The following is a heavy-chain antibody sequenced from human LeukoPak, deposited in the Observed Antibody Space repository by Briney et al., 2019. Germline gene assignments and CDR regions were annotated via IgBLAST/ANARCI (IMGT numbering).Heavy chain of an antibody. CDR2: IYFSGST. CDR1: GXSISTYF. D-gene: IGHD1-26*01. Sequence: PSETLSLTCTVSGXSISTYFGSWIRQPPGKGLEWIGHIYFSGSTNYNPSLKSRVTISVDTSKNQFSLKLSSVTAADTAVYYCARHKSSGTYPLDYWGQGTLVTVSS. V-gene: IGHV4-59*08. J-gene: IGHJ4*02. CDR3: ARHKSSGTYPLDY.